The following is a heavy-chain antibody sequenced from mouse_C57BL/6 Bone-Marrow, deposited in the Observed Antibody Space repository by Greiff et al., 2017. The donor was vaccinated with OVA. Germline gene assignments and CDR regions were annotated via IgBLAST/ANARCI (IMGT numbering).Heavy chain of an antibody. CDR2: ISDGGSYT. CDR3: ARASPHYYGRVERPAWCAY. V-gene: IGHV5-4*03. D-gene: IGHD1-1*01. J-gene: IGHJ3*01. CDR1: GFTFSSYA. Sequence: EVKVVESGGGLVKPGGSLKLSCAASGFTFSSYAMSWVRQTPEKRLEWVATISDGGSYTYYPDNVKGRFTISRDNAKNNLYLQMSHLKSEDTAMYYCARASPHYYGRVERPAWCAYWGQGTLVTVSA.